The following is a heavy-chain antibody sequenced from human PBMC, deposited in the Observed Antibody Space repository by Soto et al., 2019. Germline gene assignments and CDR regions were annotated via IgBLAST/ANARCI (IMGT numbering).Heavy chain of an antibody. J-gene: IGHJ4*02. V-gene: IGHV3-30*18. CDR3: AKDPRYDFWSGYYILYYFDY. Sequence: GGSLRLSCAASGFTFSSYGMHWVRQAPGKGLAWVAVISYDGSNKYYADSVKGRFTISRDNSKNTLYLQMNSLRAEDTAVYYCAKDPRYDFWSGYYILYYFDYWGQGTLVTVSS. D-gene: IGHD3-3*01. CDR1: GFTFSSYG. CDR2: ISYDGSNK.